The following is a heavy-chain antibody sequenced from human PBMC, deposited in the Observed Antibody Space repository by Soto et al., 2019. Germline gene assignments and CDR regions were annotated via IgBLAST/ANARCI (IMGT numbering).Heavy chain of an antibody. J-gene: IGHJ5*02. CDR2: ISYDGSNI. V-gene: IGHV3-30*18. CDR1: GFTFSSYD. CDR3: AKGGNGSGYLLVS. D-gene: IGHD3-3*01. Sequence: QVHLVESGGGVVQPGRSLRLSCAASGFTFSSYDMHWVRQAPGKGLEWVAVISYDGSNIYYADSVKGRFTISRDISKNTLYLQMNSLRAGDTAVYHCAKGGNGSGYLLVSWGQGTLVTVSS.